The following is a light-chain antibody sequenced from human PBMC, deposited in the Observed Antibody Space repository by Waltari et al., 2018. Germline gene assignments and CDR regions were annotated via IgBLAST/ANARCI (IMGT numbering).Light chain of an antibody. J-gene: IGKJ5*01. Sequence: DIQRPQSPSSLSASVGDRVTITCRASQSSSDYLHWYQQKPGKAPKLLIYAASTLQSGVPSRFSGSGSGTDFALTISSLQPEDFATYYCQQSYSFGQGTRLEIK. CDR1: QSSSDY. CDR2: AAS. V-gene: IGKV1-39*01. CDR3: QQSYS.